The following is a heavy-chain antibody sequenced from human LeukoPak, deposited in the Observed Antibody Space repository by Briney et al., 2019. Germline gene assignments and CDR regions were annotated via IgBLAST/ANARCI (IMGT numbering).Heavy chain of an antibody. CDR2: IYYSGSA. CDR1: GGSISSYY. Sequence: SETLSLTCTVSGGSISSYYWSWIRQSPGKGLEWIAYIYYSGSAYYNPSLKSRVTISVDTSKNQFSLKMSSVTAADTAVYYCARNFRGLWSGYYDLREYYYGLDVWGQGTTVTVSS. D-gene: IGHD3-3*01. CDR3: ARNFRGLWSGYYDLREYYYGLDV. V-gene: IGHV4-59*01. J-gene: IGHJ6*02.